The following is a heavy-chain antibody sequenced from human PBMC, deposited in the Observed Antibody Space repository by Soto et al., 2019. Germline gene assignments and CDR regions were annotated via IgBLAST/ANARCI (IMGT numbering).Heavy chain of an antibody. CDR3: AASGAYDSSDYAASHYGMDV. D-gene: IGHD3-22*01. Sequence: EVQLVESGGDLVQPGRSLRLSCAASGFTFDDYAVHWVRQVPGKGLQWVSGLSWNGVTIGYAASVKGRFTISRDNAKKSRYPQMNGERPDDTAFYYCAASGAYDSSDYAASHYGMDVGGLGTTVT. CDR1: GFTFDDYA. J-gene: IGHJ6*02. V-gene: IGHV3-9*01. CDR2: LSWNGVTI.